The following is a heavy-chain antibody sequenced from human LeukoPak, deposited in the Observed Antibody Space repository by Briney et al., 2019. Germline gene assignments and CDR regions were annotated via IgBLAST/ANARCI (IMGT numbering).Heavy chain of an antibody. CDR2: IYYSGST. CDR3: ARARRDEYYFDY. D-gene: IGHD2-21*02. V-gene: IGHV4-61*08. Sequence: SETLSLTCTVSGDSVSSGGYYWSWIRQPPGKGLEWIGYIYYSGSTNYNPSLKSRVTISVDTSKNQFSLKLNSVTAADAAVYYCARARRDEYYFDYWGQGTLVTVSS. J-gene: IGHJ4*02. CDR1: GDSVSSGGYY.